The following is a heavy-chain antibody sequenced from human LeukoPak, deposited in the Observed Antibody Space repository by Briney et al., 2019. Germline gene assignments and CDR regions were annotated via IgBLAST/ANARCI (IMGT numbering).Heavy chain of an antibody. Sequence: GGSLRLSCAASGFTFDDYAMRWVRQAPGKGLEWVSLISWDGGSTYYADSVKGRFTISRDNSKTSLYLQMNSLRAEDTALYYCAKDMGFSSSPIFDYWGQGTLVTVSS. D-gene: IGHD6-13*01. CDR3: AKDMGFSSSPIFDY. V-gene: IGHV3-43D*03. CDR2: ISWDGGST. CDR1: GFTFDDYA. J-gene: IGHJ4*02.